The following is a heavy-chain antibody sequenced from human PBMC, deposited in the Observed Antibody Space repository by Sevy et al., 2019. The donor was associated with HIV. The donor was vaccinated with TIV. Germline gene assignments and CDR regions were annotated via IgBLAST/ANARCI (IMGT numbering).Heavy chain of an antibody. V-gene: IGHV3-7*01. D-gene: IGHD6-13*01. CDR1: GFTFSAYW. CDR2: INQGGSEK. Sequence: GGSLRLSCAASGFTFSAYWMHWVRQAPGKGLEGVANINQGGSEKYYVDSVKGRFTISRDNAKNSLFLQMNSLGAEDRAVYYCARALAAAASSWGQGALVTVSS. CDR3: ARALAAAASS. J-gene: IGHJ5*02.